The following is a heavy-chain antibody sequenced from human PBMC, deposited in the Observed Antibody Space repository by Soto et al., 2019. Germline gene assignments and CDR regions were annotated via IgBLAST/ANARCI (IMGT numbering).Heavy chain of an antibody. Sequence: PGGSLRFSCAASGFTFSSYAMSWVRQAPGKGLEWVSAISGSGGSTYYADSVKGRFTISRDNSKNTLYLQMNSLRAEDTAVYYCAKDQDGSYYYYGMDVWGQGTTVTVSS. J-gene: IGHJ6*02. CDR2: ISGSGGST. CDR3: AKDQDGSYYYYGMDV. D-gene: IGHD1-26*01. V-gene: IGHV3-23*01. CDR1: GFTFSSYA.